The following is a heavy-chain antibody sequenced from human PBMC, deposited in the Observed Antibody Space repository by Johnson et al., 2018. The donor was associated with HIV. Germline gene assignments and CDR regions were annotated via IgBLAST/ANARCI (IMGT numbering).Heavy chain of an antibody. CDR1: GFTFGDYA. Sequence: VQLVESGGGLVQPGRSLRLSCKFSGFTFGDYAMTWFRQAPGKGLEWVSGINWNSGSIGYADSVKGRFTISRDNSKNTLYLQMNSLRAEDTAVYYCAKKLGVLTVPWAFDIWGQGTMVTVSS. D-gene: IGHD3-10*01. V-gene: IGHV3-9*01. CDR3: AKKLGVLTVPWAFDI. CDR2: INWNSGSI. J-gene: IGHJ3*02.